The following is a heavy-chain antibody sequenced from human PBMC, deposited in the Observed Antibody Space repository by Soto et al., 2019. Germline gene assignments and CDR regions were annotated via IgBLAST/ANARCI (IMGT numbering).Heavy chain of an antibody. CDR1: GFTFSSYW. Sequence: VQLVESGGGLVQPGGSLRLSCAASGFTFSSYWMHWVRQAPGKGLVWVSRINSDGSSTSYADSVKGRFTISRDNAMNTLYLQMNSLRAEDTAVYYCVRTSLVVAAATREDYWGQGTLVTVSS. V-gene: IGHV3-74*01. CDR2: INSDGSST. J-gene: IGHJ4*02. D-gene: IGHD2-15*01. CDR3: VRTSLVVAAATREDY.